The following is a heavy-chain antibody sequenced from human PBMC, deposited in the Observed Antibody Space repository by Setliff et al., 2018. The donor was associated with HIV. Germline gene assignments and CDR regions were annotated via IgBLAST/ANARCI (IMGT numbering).Heavy chain of an antibody. CDR3: TTEVFRQWLVGDY. V-gene: IGHV3-15*01. D-gene: IGHD6-19*01. CDR1: GFTFSNAW. Sequence: GSLRLSCAASGFTFSNAWMSWVRQAPGKGLEWVGRIKSKSDDGTTDYAAPVKGRFTIPRDDSKNTLYLQMKSLKTEDTAVYYCTTEVFRQWLVGDYWGQGTLVTVSS. J-gene: IGHJ4*02. CDR2: IKSKSDDGTT.